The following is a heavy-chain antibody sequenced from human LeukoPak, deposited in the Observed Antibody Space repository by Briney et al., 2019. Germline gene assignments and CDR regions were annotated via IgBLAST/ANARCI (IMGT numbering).Heavy chain of an antibody. Sequence: GTSLRLSCVASGFTFIDYAMTWVRQAPGKGLEGVSSISSRNGNTFYSDSVKGRFTISRDDSKNTLYLQMNTLRADGTATYYCAKARRLSSGVFAFDICGQGTLVTVSS. V-gene: IGHV3-23*01. D-gene: IGHD2-15*01. CDR3: AKARRLSSGVFAFDI. J-gene: IGHJ3*02. CDR1: GFTFIDYA. CDR2: ISSRNGNT.